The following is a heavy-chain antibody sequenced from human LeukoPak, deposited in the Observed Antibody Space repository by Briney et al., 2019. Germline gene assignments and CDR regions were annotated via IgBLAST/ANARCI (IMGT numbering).Heavy chain of an antibody. Sequence: ASVKVSCKASGGTFSSYAISWVRQAPGQGLEWMGGIIPIFGTANYAQKFQGRVTITADKSTSTAYMELSSLRSEDTAVYYCARVSCSGVSCYHYYYYMDVWGRGTTVTVSS. J-gene: IGHJ6*03. CDR1: GGTFSSYA. CDR2: IIPIFGTA. CDR3: ARVSCSGVSCYHYYYYMDV. D-gene: IGHD2-15*01. V-gene: IGHV1-69*06.